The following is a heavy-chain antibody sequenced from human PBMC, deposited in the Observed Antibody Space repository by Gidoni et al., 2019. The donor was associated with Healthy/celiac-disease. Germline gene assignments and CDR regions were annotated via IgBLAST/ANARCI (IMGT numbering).Heavy chain of an antibody. CDR1: GFTFRNAW. D-gene: IGHD2-2*01. V-gene: IGHV3-15*07. J-gene: IGHJ5*02. CDR3: LGSTSSVDP. Sequence: EVQLVESGGGLVKPGGSLSLSCAASGFTFRNAWMNWVRQAPGKGLEWVGRIKGKTDGGTTDYAAPVKGRFTISRDDSKNTLYLQMNSLKTEDTAVYYCLGSTSSVDPWGQGTLVTVSS. CDR2: IKGKTDGGTT.